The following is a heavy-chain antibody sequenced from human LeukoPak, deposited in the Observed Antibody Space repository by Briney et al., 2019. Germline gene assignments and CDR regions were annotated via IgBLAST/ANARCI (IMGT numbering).Heavy chain of an antibody. CDR2: IYSSGST. Sequence: PSETLSLTCTVSGGSISYYYWSWIRQPPGKGLEWIGYIYSSGSTNYNPSLMSRVTISVDTSKNQFSLNLSSVTAADTAVYYCARDSRYSDNSGYYYSHYYMDVWGKGTTVTVSS. D-gene: IGHD3-22*01. J-gene: IGHJ6*03. V-gene: IGHV4-59*01. CDR3: ARDSRYSDNSGYYYSHYYMDV. CDR1: GGSISYYY.